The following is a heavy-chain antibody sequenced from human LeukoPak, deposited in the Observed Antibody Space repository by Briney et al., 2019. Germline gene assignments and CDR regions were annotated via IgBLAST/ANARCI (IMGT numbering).Heavy chain of an antibody. CDR1: GFTFDDYA. CDR2: ISWDGGST. V-gene: IGHV3-43D*03. J-gene: IGHJ6*03. D-gene: IGHD6-19*01. Sequence: GGSLRLSCAASGFTFDDYAMHWVRHAPGKGLEWVPLISWDGGSTYYADSVKGRFTISRDNSKNSLYLQMNSLRAEDTALYYCAKDKRQSHYYYMDVWGKGTTVTVSS. CDR3: AKDKRQSHYYYMDV.